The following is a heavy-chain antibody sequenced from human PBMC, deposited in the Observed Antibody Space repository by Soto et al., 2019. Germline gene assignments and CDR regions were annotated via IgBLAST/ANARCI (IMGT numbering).Heavy chain of an antibody. CDR3: ARGRITMVH. CDR2: ISYSGST. D-gene: IGHD3-10*01. V-gene: IGHV4-30-4*01. J-gene: IGHJ4*02. Sequence: PSETLSLTCTVSGVSISSGNYYWIWIRQPPGKGLEWIGFISYSGSTYYNASLKSRVTISVDTSKNQFSLNLNSVTAADTAVYYGARGRITMVHWGQGTLVTVAS. CDR1: GVSISSGNYY.